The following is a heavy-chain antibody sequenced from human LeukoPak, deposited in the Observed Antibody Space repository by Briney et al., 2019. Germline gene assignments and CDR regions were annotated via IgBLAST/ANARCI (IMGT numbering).Heavy chain of an antibody. Sequence: PGGSLRLSCAASGFSFSTYSMNWVRQAPGKGLEWVSSISSSSSYIYYADSVKGRFTISRDNAKNSVYLEMNSLRVEATAVYYCARVPSDYWGQGTLVTVSS. V-gene: IGHV3-21*01. J-gene: IGHJ4*02. CDR1: GFSFSTYS. CDR3: ARVPSDY. CDR2: ISSSSSYI.